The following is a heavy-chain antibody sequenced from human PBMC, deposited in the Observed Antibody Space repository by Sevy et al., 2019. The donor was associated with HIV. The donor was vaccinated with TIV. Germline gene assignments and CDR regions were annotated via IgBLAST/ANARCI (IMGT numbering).Heavy chain of an antibody. CDR3: TTAPGVTIFGVVKDY. CDR1: GFTVSDAW. CDR2: IKSKTDGGTT. V-gene: IGHV3-15*01. Sequence: GGSLRLSCGASGFTVSDAWMSWVRQAPGKGLEWVGRIKSKTDGGTTDYVAPVKGRFTISRHDSKKTLYLQMNSLKTEDTAVYYCTTAPGVTIFGVVKDYWGQGTLVTVSS. J-gene: IGHJ4*02. D-gene: IGHD3-3*01.